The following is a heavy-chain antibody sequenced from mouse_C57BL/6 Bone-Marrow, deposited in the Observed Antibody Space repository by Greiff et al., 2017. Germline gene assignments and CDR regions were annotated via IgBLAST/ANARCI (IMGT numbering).Heavy chain of an antibody. Sequence: VQLKESGGGLVQPGGSMKLSCAASGFTFSDAWMDWVRQSPEKGLEWVAEIRNKANNHATYYAESVKGRFTISRDDSKSSVYLQMNSLRAEDTGIYHCTPYYHGSSHDHCDHWGQGPSLTVPS. CDR2: IRNKANNHAT. V-gene: IGHV6-6*01. CDR1: GFTFSDAW. D-gene: IGHD1-1*01. CDR3: TPYYHGSSHDHCDH. J-gene: IGHJ2*02.